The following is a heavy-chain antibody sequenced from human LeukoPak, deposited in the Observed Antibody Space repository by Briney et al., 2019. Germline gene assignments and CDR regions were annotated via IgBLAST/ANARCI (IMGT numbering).Heavy chain of an antibody. D-gene: IGHD2/OR15-2a*01. CDR2: IKQDGSEK. V-gene: IGHV3-7*01. J-gene: IGHJ6*02. CDR3: ARDFWAYYYYGMDV. CDR1: GFTFSSYW. Sequence: PGRSLRLSCAASGFTFSSYWMSWVRQAPGKGLEWVANIKQDGSEKYYVDSVKGRFTISRDNAKNSLYLQMNSLRAEDTAVYYCARDFWAYYYYGMDVWGQGTTVTVSS.